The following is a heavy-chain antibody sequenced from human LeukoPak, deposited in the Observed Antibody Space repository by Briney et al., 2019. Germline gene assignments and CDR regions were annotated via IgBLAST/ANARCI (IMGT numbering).Heavy chain of an antibody. Sequence: GGSLRLSCAASGFTFSSYWMSWVRQAPGKGLAWVANIKQDGSEKYYVDSVKGRFTISRDNAKNSLYLQMSSLRAEDTAVYYCASSITMVRGVIETLDYWGQGTLVTVSS. D-gene: IGHD3-10*01. CDR2: IKQDGSEK. V-gene: IGHV3-7*01. J-gene: IGHJ4*02. CDR1: GFTFSSYW. CDR3: ASSITMVRGVIETLDY.